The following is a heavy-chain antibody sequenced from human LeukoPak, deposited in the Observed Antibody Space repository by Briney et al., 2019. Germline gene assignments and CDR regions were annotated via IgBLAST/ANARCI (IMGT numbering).Heavy chain of an antibody. D-gene: IGHD3-22*01. J-gene: IGHJ4*02. CDR3: AREGGPLRDSSGYLYNY. V-gene: IGHV1-69*13. CDR2: IIPIFGTA. Sequence: SVKVSCKASGGTFSSYAISWVRQAPGQGLEWMGGIIPIFGTANYAQKFQGRATITADESTSTAYMELSSLRSEDTAVYYCAREGGPLRDSSGYLYNYWGQGTLVTVSS. CDR1: GGTFSSYA.